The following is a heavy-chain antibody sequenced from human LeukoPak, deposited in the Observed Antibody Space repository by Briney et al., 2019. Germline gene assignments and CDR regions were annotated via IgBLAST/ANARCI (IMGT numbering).Heavy chain of an antibody. CDR3: ARGGVSYDYVWGSYRLDY. CDR1: GGSISSSSYY. J-gene: IGHJ4*02. Sequence: SETLSLTCTVSGGSISSSSYYWGWIRQPPGKGLEWIGSIYYSGSTYYNPSLKSRVTISVDTSKNQFSLKLSSVTAADTAVYYCARGGVSYDYVWGSYRLDYWGQGTLVTVSS. V-gene: IGHV4-39*07. D-gene: IGHD3-16*02. CDR2: IYYSGST.